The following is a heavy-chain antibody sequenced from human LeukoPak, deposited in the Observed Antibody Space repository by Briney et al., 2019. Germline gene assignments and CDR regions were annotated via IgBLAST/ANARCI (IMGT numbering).Heavy chain of an antibody. D-gene: IGHD3-10*01. V-gene: IGHV3-7*04. CDR2: IKEDGTEG. J-gene: IGHJ4*02. CDR3: ARGGF. Sequence: GGSLRLSCAASGFTFSRHWMSWVRPAPGKGLEWVGYIKEDGTEGYYVDSVKGRFTISRDNARNSLYLQMNSLKAEDTAIYYCARGGFWGQGTLVTVSS. CDR1: GFTFSRHW.